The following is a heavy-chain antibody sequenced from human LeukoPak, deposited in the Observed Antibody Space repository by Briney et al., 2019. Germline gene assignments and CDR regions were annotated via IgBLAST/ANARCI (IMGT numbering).Heavy chain of an antibody. D-gene: IGHD3-10*01. J-gene: IGHJ5*02. CDR1: GFTFSSYG. Sequence: GGSLRLSCAAYGFTFSSYGMHWVRQAPGKGLEWVAVIWYDGSNKYYADSVKGRFTISRDNSKNTMYLQMNSLRAEDTALYYCARDRSGSYPNWFDPWGQGTLVTVSS. V-gene: IGHV3-33*01. CDR3: ARDRSGSYPNWFDP. CDR2: IWYDGSNK.